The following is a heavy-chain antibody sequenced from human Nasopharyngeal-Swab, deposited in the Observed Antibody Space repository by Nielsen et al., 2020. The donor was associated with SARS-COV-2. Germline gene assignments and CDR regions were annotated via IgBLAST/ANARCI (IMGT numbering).Heavy chain of an antibody. Sequence: GESLKISCAASGFVFSGSAMHWVRQASGKGLEWVGRIGDKEHNYATTYAESMKGRFTISRDDSKNTAFLQMDNLKTEDTALYYCTTDFYFDYWGQGALVTVSS. V-gene: IGHV3-73*01. CDR1: GFVFSGSA. J-gene: IGHJ4*02. CDR2: IGDKEHNYAT. CDR3: TTDFYFDY.